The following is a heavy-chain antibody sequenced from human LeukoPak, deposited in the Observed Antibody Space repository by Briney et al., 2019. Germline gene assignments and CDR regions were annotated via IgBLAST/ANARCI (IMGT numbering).Heavy chain of an antibody. D-gene: IGHD2-15*01. V-gene: IGHV4-38-2*02. J-gene: IGHJ4*02. Sequence: SETLSLTCTVSGYSISSGYYWGWIRQPPGKGLEWIGSIYHSGSTYYNPSLKSRVTISVDTSKNQFSLKLSSVTAADTAMYYRARVGGFCSGGSCYSFLDYWGQGTLVTVSS. CDR3: ARVGGFCSGGSCYSFLDY. CDR2: IYHSGST. CDR1: GYSISSGYY.